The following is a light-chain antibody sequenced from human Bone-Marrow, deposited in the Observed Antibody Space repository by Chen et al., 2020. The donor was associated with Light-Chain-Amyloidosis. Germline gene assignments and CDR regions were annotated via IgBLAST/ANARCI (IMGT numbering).Light chain of an antibody. CDR1: NFGSTS. V-gene: IGLV3-21*02. CDR3: QVWERSSDRPV. Sequence: SYVLTQPSSVSVAPGQTAPIACGGNNFGSTSVHWYQQTPGQAPLLVVYDDSDRPSGIPERWSGSNSGNTATLTISRVEAGDEADYYCQVWERSSDRPVFGGGTKLTVL. J-gene: IGLJ3*02. CDR2: DDS.